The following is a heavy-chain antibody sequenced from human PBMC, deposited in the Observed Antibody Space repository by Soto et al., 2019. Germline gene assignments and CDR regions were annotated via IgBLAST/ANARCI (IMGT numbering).Heavy chain of an antibody. V-gene: IGHV1-3*01. CDR3: AGDLHGDPYY. CDR1: GYTFTGYA. CDR2: INAGNGNT. J-gene: IGHJ4*02. D-gene: IGHD4-17*01. Sequence: ASXKGSCKASGYTFTGYAMHWVRQAPGQRLEWMGWINAGNGNTNYAQKLQGRVTMTTDTSTSTAYMELRSLRSDDTAVYYCAGDLHGDPYYWGQGTLVTVSS.